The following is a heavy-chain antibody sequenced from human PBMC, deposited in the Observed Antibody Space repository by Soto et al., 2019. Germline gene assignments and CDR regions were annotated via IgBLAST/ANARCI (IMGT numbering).Heavy chain of an antibody. J-gene: IGHJ4*02. V-gene: IGHV1-3*01. CDR1: GYTFTSYA. CDR3: ARGESVVGDY. D-gene: IGHD2-15*01. CDR2: INAGNGNT. Sequence: RASVKVSCKAYGYTFTSYAMHWVRQAPGQRLEWMGWINAGNGNTKCSQKFQDRVTITRDTSASTAYMELSSLRSEDTAVYYCARGESVVGDYWGQGTLVTVSS.